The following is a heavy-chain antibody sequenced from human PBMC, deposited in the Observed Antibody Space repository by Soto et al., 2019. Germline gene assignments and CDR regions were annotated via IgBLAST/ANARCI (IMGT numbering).Heavy chain of an antibody. V-gene: IGHV3-21*01. CDR2: ITSDSSNV. D-gene: IGHD2-15*01. Sequence: KPGGSLRLSCAASGFTFSTYSMNWVRQAPGKGLEWVSYITSDSSNVHYADSVKGRFTISRDNAKNSLSLQMNTLRAEDTAVYYCARDLGVALATLTLDYWGQGTLVTVSS. CDR3: ARDLGVALATLTLDY. CDR1: GFTFSTYS. J-gene: IGHJ4*02.